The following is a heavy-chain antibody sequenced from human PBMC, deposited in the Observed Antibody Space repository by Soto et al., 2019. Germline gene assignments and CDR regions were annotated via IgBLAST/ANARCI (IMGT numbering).Heavy chain of an antibody. D-gene: IGHD5-18*01. J-gene: IGHJ5*02. CDR2: IIPIFGTA. Sequence: QVQLVQSGAEVKKPGSSVKVSCKASGCTFSSYDISWVRQAPGQGLEWMGGIIPIFGTANYAQKFQGRVTITADESTSTAYMELRSLRSEDTAVYYCANGGNTARFGRFDPWGQGTLVTVSS. CDR3: ANGGNTARFGRFDP. CDR1: GCTFSSYD. V-gene: IGHV1-69*01.